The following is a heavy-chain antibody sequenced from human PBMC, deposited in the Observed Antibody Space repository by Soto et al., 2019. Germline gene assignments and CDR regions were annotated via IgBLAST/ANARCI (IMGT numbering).Heavy chain of an antibody. CDR1: GFTFGHSP. J-gene: IGHJ5*02. CDR3: SRGGHLSAFGP. Sequence: EVKLMESGGALVQPGGSLRLSCAASGFTFGHSPITWVRQAPGKGLEWVSTISGRGDETFYSDSVKGRFTVSRDNSRNTASLQLNSLRVEDTAVYFCSRGGHLSAFGPWGQGTLVTVTS. D-gene: IGHD3-10*01. V-gene: IGHV3-23*01. CDR2: ISGRGDET.